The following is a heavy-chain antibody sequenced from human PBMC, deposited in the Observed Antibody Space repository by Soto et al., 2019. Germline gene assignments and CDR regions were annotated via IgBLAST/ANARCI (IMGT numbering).Heavy chain of an antibody. D-gene: IGHD6-19*01. CDR2: ISYDGSNK. CDR3: VKDGSSGWPYYYGMDV. CDR1: GFTFSGYG. J-gene: IGHJ6*02. Sequence: GGSLRLSCAASGFTFSGYGMHWVRQAPGKGLEWVAVISYDGSNKYYADSVKGRFSISRDNSKNTLYLQMSSLRAEDTAVYYCVKDGSSGWPYYYGMDVWGPGTTLTVSS. V-gene: IGHV3-30*18.